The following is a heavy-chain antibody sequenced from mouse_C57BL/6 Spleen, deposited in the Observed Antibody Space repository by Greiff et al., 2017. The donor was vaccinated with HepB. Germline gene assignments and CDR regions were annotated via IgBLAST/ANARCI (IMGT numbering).Heavy chain of an antibody. D-gene: IGHD1-1*01. CDR2: IDPSDSYT. CDR3: ARSTTTVVYFDY. J-gene: IGHJ2*01. Sequence: VQLQQPGAELVKPGASVKLSCKASGYTFTSYWMQWVKQRPGQGLEWIGEIDPSDSYTNYNQKFKGKATLTVDTSSSTAYMQLSSLTSEDSAVYYCARSTTTVVYFDYWGQGTTLTVSS. V-gene: IGHV1-50*01. CDR1: GYTFTSYW.